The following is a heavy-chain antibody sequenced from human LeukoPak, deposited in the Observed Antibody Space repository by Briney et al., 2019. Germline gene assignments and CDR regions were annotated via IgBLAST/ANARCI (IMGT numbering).Heavy chain of an antibody. J-gene: IGHJ3*02. Sequence: PSEALSLTCTVSGGSISSGGYYWSWIRQHPGKGLEWIGYIYYSGSTYYNPSLKSRVTISVDTSKNQFSLKLSSVTAADTAAYYCARDSNDAFDIWGQGTMVTVSS. D-gene: IGHD2/OR15-2a*01. CDR1: GGSISSGGYY. CDR2: IYYSGST. CDR3: ARDSNDAFDI. V-gene: IGHV4-31*03.